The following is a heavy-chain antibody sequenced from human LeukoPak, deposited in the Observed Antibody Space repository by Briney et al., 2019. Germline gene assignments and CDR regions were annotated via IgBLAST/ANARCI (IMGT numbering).Heavy chain of an antibody. CDR2: IYYSGST. CDR1: GGSIRGYY. CDR3: ARYGSGTYPRFDY. V-gene: IGHV4-59*08. Sequence: PSESLSLTCTVSGGSIRGYYWSWIRHPPGKGLEWIGYIYYSGSTNYNPSLESRVTISVDTSKNQFSLNLTSVTAADTAVYYCARYGSGTYPRFDYWGQGILVTVSS. J-gene: IGHJ4*02. D-gene: IGHD3-10*01.